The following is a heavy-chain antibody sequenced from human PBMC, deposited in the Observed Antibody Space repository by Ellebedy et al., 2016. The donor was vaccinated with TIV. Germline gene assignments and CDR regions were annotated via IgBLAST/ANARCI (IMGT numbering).Heavy chain of an antibody. CDR3: ARVLRGGRSGDYFDY. V-gene: IGHV4-39*07. J-gene: IGHJ4*02. Sequence: SETLSLTCTVSGDSISSSSFYWGWIRQPPGKGLEWIGNTYYRGTTYYSPSLKSRVTISVDTSKNQFSLNLSSVTAADTAVYYCARVLRGGRSGDYFDYWGQGTLVTVSS. D-gene: IGHD1-1*01. CDR2: TYYRGTT. CDR1: GDSISSSSFY.